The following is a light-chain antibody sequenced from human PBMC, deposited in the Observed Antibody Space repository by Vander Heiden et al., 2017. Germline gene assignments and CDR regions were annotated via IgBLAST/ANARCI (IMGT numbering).Light chain of an antibody. CDR3: VLYMGSGISM. CDR2: STN. J-gene: IGLJ3*02. Sequence: LVSEVPAMSVSPGGTVTLTCALSSGSVSTSYYPSWYQQTPGQAPRTLIYSTNSRSSGVPDRFSGSILGNKAALTITGAQADDESDYYCVLYMGSGISMFGGGTKLTVL. V-gene: IGLV8-61*01. CDR1: SGSVSTSYY.